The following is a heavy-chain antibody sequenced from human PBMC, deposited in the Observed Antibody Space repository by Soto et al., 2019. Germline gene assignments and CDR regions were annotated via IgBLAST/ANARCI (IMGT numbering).Heavy chain of an antibody. V-gene: IGHV3-30-3*01. Sequence: QVQLVESGGGVVQPGRSLRLSCAASGFTFSTYAMHWVRQAPGKGLEWVAVIAYDGSNKYYADSVKGRLTISRDNSKNTLYLEMHSRGAEDTAVYYCARDKRDLRFLEWSYYFGYWGQGTLVTVSS. D-gene: IGHD3-3*01. J-gene: IGHJ4*02. CDR1: GFTFSTYA. CDR3: ARDKRDLRFLEWSYYFGY. CDR2: IAYDGSNK.